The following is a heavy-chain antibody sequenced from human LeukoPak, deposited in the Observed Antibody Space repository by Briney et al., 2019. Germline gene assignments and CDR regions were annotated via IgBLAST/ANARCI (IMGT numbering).Heavy chain of an antibody. CDR3: ARRRVSYYYYGMDV. D-gene: IGHD3-9*01. CDR1: GFTVSSNY. Sequence: PGGSLRLSCAASGFTVSSNYMSWVRQAPGKGLEWVSVIYSGGSTYYADSVKGRFTISRDNSKNTLYLQMNSPRAEDTAVYYCARRRVSYYYYGMDVWGQGTTVTVSS. V-gene: IGHV3-53*01. CDR2: IYSGGST. J-gene: IGHJ6*02.